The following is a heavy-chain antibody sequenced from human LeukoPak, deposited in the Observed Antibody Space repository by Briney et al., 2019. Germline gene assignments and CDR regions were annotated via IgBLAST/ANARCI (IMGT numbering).Heavy chain of an antibody. J-gene: IGHJ5*02. V-gene: IGHV4-34*01. CDR1: GGSFSGYY. CDR2: INHSGST. CDR3: ARGTIGDH. Sequence: PSETLSLTCAVYGGSFSGYYWSWIRQPPGKGLEWIGGINHSGSTNYNPSLKSRVTISVDTSKNQFSLKVSSMAAADTAVYYRARGTIGDHWGQGTLVTVSS. D-gene: IGHD3-3*01.